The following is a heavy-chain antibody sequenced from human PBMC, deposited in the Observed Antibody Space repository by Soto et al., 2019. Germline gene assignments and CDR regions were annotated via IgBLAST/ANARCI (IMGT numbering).Heavy chain of an antibody. CDR1: GFTFISYA. D-gene: IGHD3-10*01. CDR3: AKKSLNYYGSGSYHDLFDP. V-gene: IGHV3-23*01. J-gene: IGHJ5*02. CDR2: ISGSGGST. Sequence: LRLSCAASGFTFISYAMSWVRQAPGKGLEWVSAISGSGGSTYYADSVKGRFTISRDNSKNTLYLQMNSLRAEDTAVYYCAKKSLNYYGSGSYHDLFDPWGQGTLVTVSS.